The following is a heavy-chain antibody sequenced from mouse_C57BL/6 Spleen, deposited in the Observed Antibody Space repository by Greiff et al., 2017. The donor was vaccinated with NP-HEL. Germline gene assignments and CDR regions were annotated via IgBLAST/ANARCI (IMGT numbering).Heavy chain of an antibody. CDR3: ARGRRTGTNTDYAMDY. D-gene: IGHD4-1*01. CDR1: GYTFTSYW. CDR2: IDPSDSYT. V-gene: IGHV1-69*01. Sequence: QVQLKQPGAELVMPGASVKLSCKASGYTFTSYWMHWVKQRPGQGLEWIGEIDPSDSYTNYNQKFKGKSTLTVDKSSSTAYMQLSSLTSEDSAVYYCARGRRTGTNTDYAMDYWGQGTSVTVSS. J-gene: IGHJ4*01.